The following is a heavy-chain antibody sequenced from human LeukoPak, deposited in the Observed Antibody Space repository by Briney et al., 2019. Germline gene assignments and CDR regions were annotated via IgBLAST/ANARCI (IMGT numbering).Heavy chain of an antibody. J-gene: IGHJ4*02. CDR2: INPSGGST. V-gene: IGHV1-46*01. CDR1: GYTFTGYY. Sequence: ASVKVSCKASGYTFTGYYMHWVRQAPGQGLEWMGIINPSGGSTSYAQKFQGRVTMTRDTSTSTVYMELSSLRSEDTAVYYCARSYNWNTDFDYWSQGTLVTVSS. CDR3: ARSYNWNTDFDY. D-gene: IGHD1/OR15-1a*01.